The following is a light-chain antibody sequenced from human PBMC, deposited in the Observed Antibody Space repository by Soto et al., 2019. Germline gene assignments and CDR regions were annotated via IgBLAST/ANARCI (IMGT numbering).Light chain of an antibody. V-gene: IGKV3-11*01. CDR2: DAS. J-gene: IGKJ5*01. CDR3: QQRSNWPPIT. CDR1: QSVSSY. Sequence: EIVLTQSPVTLSLSPGERATLSCRASQSVSSYLAWYQQKPGQAPRLLIYDASNRATGIPARFSGGGFGTDFTLTIDNLEPEDFAIYYCQQRSNWPPITFGQGTRLEIK.